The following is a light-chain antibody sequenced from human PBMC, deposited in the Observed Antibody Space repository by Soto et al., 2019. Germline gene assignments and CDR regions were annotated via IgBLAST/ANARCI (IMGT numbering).Light chain of an antibody. V-gene: IGKV1-5*03. Sequence: DIQMTQSPSTLSASVGDRVTITCRASQSISSWLAWYQQKPGEAPKLLIYKASTLESGVPSRFSGSGSGTEFTLTISSLQPDDFATYYCQQYNSYSPYTFGQGTNLEI. CDR3: QQYNSYSPYT. CDR2: KAS. CDR1: QSISSW. J-gene: IGKJ2*01.